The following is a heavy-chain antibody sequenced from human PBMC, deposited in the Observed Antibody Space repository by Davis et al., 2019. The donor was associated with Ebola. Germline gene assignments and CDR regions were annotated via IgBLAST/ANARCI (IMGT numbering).Heavy chain of an antibody. V-gene: IGHV3-7*03. D-gene: IGHD3-10*01. CDR1: GFTFSSYW. CDR2: IKQDGSEK. CDR3: ARNRGSGTADWFDP. J-gene: IGHJ5*02. Sequence: GGSLRLSCAASGFTFSSYWMSWVRQAPGKGLEWVANIKQDGSEKYYVDSVKGRFTISRDNAKNSLYLQMNSLRAEDTAVYYCARNRGSGTADWFDPWGQGTLVTVSP.